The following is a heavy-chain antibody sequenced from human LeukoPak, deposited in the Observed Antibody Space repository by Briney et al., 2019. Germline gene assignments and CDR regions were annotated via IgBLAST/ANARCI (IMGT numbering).Heavy chain of an antibody. J-gene: IGHJ3*02. V-gene: IGHV3-23*01. Sequence: PGGSLRLSCAASGFTLSSYAMSWVRQAPGKGLEWVSAISVSGNTYHADSVKGRFTISRDSSKNTLYLQMNRLRAEDAAVYYCAKDQRDYYDSSGAHPGSDAFDIWGQGTMVTVSS. CDR1: GFTLSSYA. D-gene: IGHD3-22*01. CDR2: ISVSGNT. CDR3: AKDQRDYYDSSGAHPGSDAFDI.